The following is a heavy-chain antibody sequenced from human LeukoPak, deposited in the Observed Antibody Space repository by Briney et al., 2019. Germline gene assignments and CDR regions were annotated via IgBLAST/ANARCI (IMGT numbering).Heavy chain of an antibody. V-gene: IGHV3-21*01. CDR1: GFTFSSYS. J-gene: IGHJ6*02. CDR3: ARVACSGGSCSPFYYYYGMDV. D-gene: IGHD2-15*01. CDR2: ISSSGSYI. Sequence: GGSLRLSCAASGFTFSSYSMNWVRQAPGKGLEWVSSISSSGSYIYYADSVKGRFTISRDNAKNSLYLQMNSLRAEDTAVYYCARVACSGGSCSPFYYYYGMDVWGQGTTVTVSS.